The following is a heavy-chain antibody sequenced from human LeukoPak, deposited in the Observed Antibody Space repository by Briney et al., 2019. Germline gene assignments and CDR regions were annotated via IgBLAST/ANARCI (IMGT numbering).Heavy chain of an antibody. CDR2: INPNSGGT. J-gene: IGHJ6*03. D-gene: IGHD6-19*01. Sequence: ASVKVSCKASGYTFTGYYMHWVRQAPGQGLEWMGWINPNSGGTNYAQKFQGRVTMTRDTSISTAYMELSRLRSDDTAMYYCARDETYSSDWQSNHYYYYMDVWGIGTTVTVSS. CDR3: ARDETYSSDWQSNHYYYYMDV. CDR1: GYTFTGYY. V-gene: IGHV1-2*02.